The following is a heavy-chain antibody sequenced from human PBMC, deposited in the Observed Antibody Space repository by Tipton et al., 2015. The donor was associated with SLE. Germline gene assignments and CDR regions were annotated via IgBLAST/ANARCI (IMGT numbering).Heavy chain of an antibody. CDR3: ARHGYPSYYDFLSALGDAFDM. J-gene: IGHJ3*02. Sequence: TLSLTCAVYGGSFSGYYWSWIRQPPGKGLEWIAEINHSGSTNYNPSLKSRVTISVDTSKNQFSLRLRSVTAADTAVYYCARHGYPSYYDFLSALGDAFDMWGQGTMVTVSS. D-gene: IGHD3-3*01. CDR1: GGSFSGYY. CDR2: INHSGST. V-gene: IGHV4-34*01.